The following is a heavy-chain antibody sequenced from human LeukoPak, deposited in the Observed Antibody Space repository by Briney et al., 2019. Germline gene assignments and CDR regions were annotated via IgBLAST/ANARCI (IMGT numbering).Heavy chain of an antibody. D-gene: IGHD2-2*01. CDR3: ASLPGYCSSTSCWGSDYYYYYMDV. CDR2: VFYIGST. Sequence: PSETLSLTCTVSGGSISSSSYYWGWIRQPPGKGLGWIGSVFYIGSTYYNPSLRSRVTISVDTSKNQFSLKLSSVTAADTAVYYCASLPGYCSSTSCWGSDYYYYYMDVWGKGTTVTVSS. CDR1: GGSISSSSYY. J-gene: IGHJ6*03. V-gene: IGHV4-39*01.